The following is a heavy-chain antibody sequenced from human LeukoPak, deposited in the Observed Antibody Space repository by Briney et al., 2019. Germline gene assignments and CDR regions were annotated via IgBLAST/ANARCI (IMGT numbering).Heavy chain of an antibody. D-gene: IGHD4-11*01. CDR2: ISSSSSYI. Sequence: GGSLRLSCAASGFTFSSYSMNWVRQAPGKGLEWVSSISSSSSYIYYADSVKGRFAISRDNAKNSLYLQMNSLRAEDTAVYYCARDGGDYSYDYWGQGTLVTVSS. J-gene: IGHJ4*02. CDR3: ARDGGDYSYDY. V-gene: IGHV3-21*01. CDR1: GFTFSSYS.